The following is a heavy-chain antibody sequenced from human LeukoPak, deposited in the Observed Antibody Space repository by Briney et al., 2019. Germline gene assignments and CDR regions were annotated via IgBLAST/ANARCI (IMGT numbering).Heavy chain of an antibody. J-gene: IGHJ4*02. CDR3: AKDRAGSGSYYSDY. CDR2: ISGSGGST. D-gene: IGHD3-10*01. V-gene: IGHV3-23*01. CDR1: GFTFSSYG. Sequence: GGSLRLSCAASGFTFSSYGMSWVRQAPGKGLEWVSAISGSGGSTYYADSVKGRFTISRDNSKNTLYLQMNSLRDEDTAVYYCAKDRAGSGSYYSDYWGQGTLVTVSS.